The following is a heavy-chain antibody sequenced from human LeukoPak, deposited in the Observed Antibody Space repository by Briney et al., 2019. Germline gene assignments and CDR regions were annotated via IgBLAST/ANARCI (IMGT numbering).Heavy chain of an antibody. J-gene: IGHJ4*02. CDR2: IKQDGSEK. Sequence: GGSLRLSCAASGFTFSSYWMSWVRQAPGKGLEWVANIKQDGSEKYVDSVKGRFTISRDNAKNSLYLQMNSLRAEDTALYCCASGRQLGYWGQGTLVTVSS. CDR3: ASGRQLGY. V-gene: IGHV3-7*01. D-gene: IGHD3-16*01. CDR1: GFTFSSYW.